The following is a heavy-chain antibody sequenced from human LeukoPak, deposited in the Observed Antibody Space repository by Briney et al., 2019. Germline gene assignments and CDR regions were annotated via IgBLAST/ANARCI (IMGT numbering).Heavy chain of an antibody. Sequence: ASVKVSCKASGYTFTSYYMHWVRQAPGQGLEWMGIINPSGGSTSYAQKFKGRVTMTRDMSTSTVYMELSSLRSEDTAVSYCAKDVDIVVVPELFGCPGHYWGQGTLVTVSS. CDR3: AKDVDIVVVPELFGCPGHY. J-gene: IGHJ4*02. V-gene: IGHV1-46*01. CDR2: INPSGGST. CDR1: GYTFTSYY. D-gene: IGHD2-2*03.